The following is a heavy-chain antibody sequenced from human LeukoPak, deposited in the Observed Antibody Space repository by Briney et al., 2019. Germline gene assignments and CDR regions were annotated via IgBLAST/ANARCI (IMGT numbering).Heavy chain of an antibody. J-gene: IGHJ3*02. CDR2: INHSGST. CDR3: ARGVNNWNVDVFDI. CDR1: GGSFSGYY. D-gene: IGHD1-20*01. V-gene: IGHV4-34*01. Sequence: SETLSLICAVYGGSFSGYYWTWIRQPPGKGLEWIGEINHSGSTNYNPALKSRVTVSVDTSKNQFSLKLSSVTAADTAVYYCARGVNNWNVDVFDIWGQGTTVTVSS.